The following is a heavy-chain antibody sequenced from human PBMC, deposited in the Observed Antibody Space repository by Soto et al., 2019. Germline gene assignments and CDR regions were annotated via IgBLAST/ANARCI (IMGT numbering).Heavy chain of an antibody. Sequence: EVQLLESGGGLVQPGGSLRLSCTASGFTFSNYAMGWVRQAPGKGLEWVSVISGGADDTHYADSVKGRFTISRDNSKNTLYVQMDSLRAEDTPVYYCAEAINDYYAPLDYWGQGMRVTVSS. J-gene: IGHJ4*02. CDR3: AEAINDYYAPLDY. V-gene: IGHV3-23*01. CDR1: GFTFSNYA. CDR2: ISGGADDT. D-gene: IGHD3-3*01.